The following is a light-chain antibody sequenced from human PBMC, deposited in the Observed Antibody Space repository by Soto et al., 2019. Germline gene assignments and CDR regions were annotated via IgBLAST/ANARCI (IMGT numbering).Light chain of an antibody. CDR1: QSISSW. CDR3: QQYDNLPLT. J-gene: IGKJ4*01. Sequence: DIQMTQSPSTLSASVGDRVTMTFRASQSISSWLAWYQQKPGKAPKLLIYKASSLESGVPSRFSGSGSGTDFTFTISSLQPEDIATYYCQQYDNLPLTFGGGTKVDIK. V-gene: IGKV1-5*03. CDR2: KAS.